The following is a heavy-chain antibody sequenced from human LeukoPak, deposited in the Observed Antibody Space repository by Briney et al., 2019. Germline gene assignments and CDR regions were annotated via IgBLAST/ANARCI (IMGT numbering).Heavy chain of an antibody. Sequence: GGSLRLSCAASGFTFSNYAMSWVRQAPGKGLEWVSAILGSGGTTYYADSVKGRFTISRDNSMNTLYLQMDSLRVEDTAVYYCAKGDGWGSSYYFDWWGQGTLVTVSS. J-gene: IGHJ4*02. CDR2: ILGSGGTT. CDR3: AKGDGWGSSYYFDW. V-gene: IGHV3-23*01. D-gene: IGHD3-10*01. CDR1: GFTFSNYA.